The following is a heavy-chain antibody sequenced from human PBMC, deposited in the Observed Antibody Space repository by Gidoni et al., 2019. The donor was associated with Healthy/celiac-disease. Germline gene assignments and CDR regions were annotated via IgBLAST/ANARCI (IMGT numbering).Heavy chain of an antibody. CDR2: IKSKTDGGTT. J-gene: IGHJ6*02. D-gene: IGHD3-10*01. CDR1: GFTFSNAW. CDR3: TTQWTLWFGELGDYYYYGMDV. V-gene: IGHV3-15*01. Sequence: SGFTFSNAWMSWVRQAPGKGLEWVGRIKSKTDGGTTDYAAPVKGRFTISRDDSKNTLYLQMNSLKTEDTAVYYCTTQWTLWFGELGDYYYYGMDVWGQGTTVTVSS.